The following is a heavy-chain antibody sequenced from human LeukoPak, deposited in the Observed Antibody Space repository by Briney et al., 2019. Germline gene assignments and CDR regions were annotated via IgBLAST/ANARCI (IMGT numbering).Heavy chain of an antibody. CDR1: GYTFTGYY. D-gene: IGHD6-13*01. V-gene: IGHV1-2*02. CDR2: INPNSGVT. Sequence: ASVKVSCKASGYTFTGYYMHWVRQAPGQGLEWMGWINPNSGVTNYAQKFQGRVTMTRETSISTVYIVLSRLRSDDTAVYYCARQGPLVKGIDYWGQGTLVTVSS. CDR3: ARQGPLVKGIDY. J-gene: IGHJ4*02.